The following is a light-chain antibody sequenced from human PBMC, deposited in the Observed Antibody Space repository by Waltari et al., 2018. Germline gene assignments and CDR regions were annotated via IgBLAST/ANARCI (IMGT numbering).Light chain of an antibody. CDR2: GAS. Sequence: TYRASQSISTYLNWYQQKPGKVPKLLIYGASTLQSGVPSRVSASGSGTHFTLTISSLQPEDVATYYCQQSYSTPWTFGQGTKVEIK. CDR1: QSISTY. CDR3: QQSYSTPWT. V-gene: IGKV1-39*01. J-gene: IGKJ1*01.